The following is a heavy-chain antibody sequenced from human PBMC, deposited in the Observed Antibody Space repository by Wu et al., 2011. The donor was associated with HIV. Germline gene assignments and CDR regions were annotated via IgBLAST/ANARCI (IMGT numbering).Heavy chain of an antibody. V-gene: IGHV1-69*14. CDR2: IIAIFGTA. CDR1: GGTFSRYA. J-gene: IGHJ5*02. CDR3: ASYYYDSSGYHWFDP. Sequence: QVQLVQSGREVKKPGSSVKVSCKASGGTFSRYAISWVRQAPGQGLEWMGRIIAIFGTAKYAQKFQGRVTITADKSTSTAYMELSSLRSEDTAVYYCASYYYDSSGYHWFDPSGPGNPGHRLL. D-gene: IGHD3-22*01.